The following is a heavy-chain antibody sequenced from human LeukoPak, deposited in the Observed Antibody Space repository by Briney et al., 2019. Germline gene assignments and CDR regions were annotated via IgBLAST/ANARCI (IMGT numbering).Heavy chain of an antibody. CDR1: SGSFSGYY. V-gene: IGHV4-34*01. CDR3: ARVGRYGYNLEYFDY. D-gene: IGHD5-24*01. J-gene: IGHJ4*02. Sequence: SETLSLTCAVYSGSFSGYYWSWIRQPPGKGLEWIGEINHSGSTNYNPSLKSRVTISVDTSKNQFSPKLSSVTAADTAVYYCARVGRYGYNLEYFDYWGQGTLVTVSS. CDR2: INHSGST.